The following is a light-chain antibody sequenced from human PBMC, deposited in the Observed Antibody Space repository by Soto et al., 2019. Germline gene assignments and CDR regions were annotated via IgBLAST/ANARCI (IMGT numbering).Light chain of an antibody. CDR3: QQYNSDPLA. V-gene: IGKV1-5*03. Sequence: DIQMTQSPSTLSASVGDRVTITCRASQSISSWLAWDQQKPGKAPKLLIYKASSLESGVPSRFSGSGSGTEFTLTISSLQPDDFATYYCQQYNSDPLAFGGGTKGEIK. CDR2: KAS. J-gene: IGKJ4*01. CDR1: QSISSW.